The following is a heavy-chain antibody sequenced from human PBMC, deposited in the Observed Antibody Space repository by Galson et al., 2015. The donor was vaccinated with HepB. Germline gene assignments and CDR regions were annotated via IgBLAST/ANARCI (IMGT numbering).Heavy chain of an antibody. V-gene: IGHV3-23*01. CDR1: GFTFSSYA. CDR2: ISGSGGST. Sequence: SLRLSCAASGFTFSSYAMSWVRQAPGKGLEWVSAISGSGGSTYYADSVKGRFTISRDNSKNTLYLQMNSLRAEDTAVYYRASSQFREAVAGATSFQHWGQGTLVTVSS. J-gene: IGHJ1*01. CDR3: ASSQFREAVAGATSFQH. D-gene: IGHD6-19*01.